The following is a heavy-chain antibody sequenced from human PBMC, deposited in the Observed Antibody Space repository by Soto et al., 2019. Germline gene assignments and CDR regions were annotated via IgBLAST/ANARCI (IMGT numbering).Heavy chain of an antibody. J-gene: IGHJ3*02. CDR1: GGTFSSYA. V-gene: IGHV1-69*06. CDR2: IIPIFGTA. CDR3: ARGIGLVRMATNRGLAAFDI. D-gene: IGHD5-12*01. Sequence: GASVKVSCKASGGTFSSYAISWVRQAPGQGLEWMGGIIPIFGTANYAQKFQGRVTITADKSTSTAYMELSSLRSEDTAVYYCARGIGLVRMATNRGLAAFDIWGQGTIVTVSS.